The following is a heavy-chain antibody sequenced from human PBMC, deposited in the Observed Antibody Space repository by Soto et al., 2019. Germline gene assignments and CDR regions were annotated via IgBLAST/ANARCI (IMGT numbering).Heavy chain of an antibody. CDR2: IIPIFGTA. D-gene: IGHD3-22*01. V-gene: IGHV1-69*13. CDR1: GGTFSSYA. CDR3: AREGDYYDSSGYKQPFYYFDY. Sequence: SVKISCKASGGTFSSYAISWVRQAPGQGLEWMGGIIPIFGTANYAQKFQGRVTITADESTSTAYMELSSLRSEDTAVYYCAREGDYYDSSGYKQPFYYFDYWGQGTLVTVSS. J-gene: IGHJ4*02.